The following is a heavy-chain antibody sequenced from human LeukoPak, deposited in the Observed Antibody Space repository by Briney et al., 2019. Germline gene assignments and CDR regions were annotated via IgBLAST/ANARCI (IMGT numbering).Heavy chain of an antibody. V-gene: IGHV1-18*01. D-gene: IGHD3-10*01. CDR2: ISAYKGNT. CDR1: VYTXSTYG. CDR3: ARDLYYYGSGSYYDVFDL. Sequence: ASVTVSLKASVYTXSTYGISGVRQAPGQGLEWMGWISAYKGNTYYAQKLQGRVTMTTDTSTSTAYMELRSLRSDDTAIYYCARDLYYYGSGSYYDVFDLWGQGTMVSVSS. J-gene: IGHJ3*01.